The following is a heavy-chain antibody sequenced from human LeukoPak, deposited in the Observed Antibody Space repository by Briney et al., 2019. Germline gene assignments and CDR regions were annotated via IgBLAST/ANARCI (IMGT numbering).Heavy chain of an antibody. J-gene: IGHJ4*02. CDR3: AKDPQAVAGTYFDY. CDR1: GFTFSSYW. CDR2: INSDGSST. V-gene: IGHV3-74*01. Sequence: GGSLRLSCAASGFTFSSYWMHWVRQAPGKGLVWVSRINSDGSSTSDADSVKGRFTISRDNAKNTLYLQMNSLRAEDTAVYYCAKDPQAVAGTYFDYWGQGTLVTVSS. D-gene: IGHD6-19*01.